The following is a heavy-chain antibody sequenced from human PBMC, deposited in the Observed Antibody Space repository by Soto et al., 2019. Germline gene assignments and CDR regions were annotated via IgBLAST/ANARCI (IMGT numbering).Heavy chain of an antibody. D-gene: IGHD3-9*01. CDR2: INPSGGRT. Sequence: ASVKVSCKASGYMFTTYSMHWVRQTPGHGLEWMGVINPSGGRTSYAQKFQGRVTMTRDTSTSTVHMELSNLRSEDTAVYFCARDCGYDVLTGHYILLYYLDNWGLGTLVTVSS. CDR3: ARDCGYDVLTGHYILLYYLDN. V-gene: IGHV1-46*01. J-gene: IGHJ4*02. CDR1: GYMFTTYS.